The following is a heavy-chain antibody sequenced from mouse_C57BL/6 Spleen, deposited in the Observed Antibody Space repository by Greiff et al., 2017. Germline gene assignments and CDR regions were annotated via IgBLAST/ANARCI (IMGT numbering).Heavy chain of an antibody. D-gene: IGHD4-1*01. CDR2: ISSGSSTI. Sequence: EVKLVESGGGLVKPGGSLKLSCAASGFTFSDYGMHWVRQAPEKGLEWVAYISSGSSTIYYADTVKGRFTISRDNAKNTLFLQMTSLRSEDTAMYYCARRLGRDAMDYWGQGTSVTVSS. J-gene: IGHJ4*01. CDR1: GFTFSDYG. CDR3: ARRLGRDAMDY. V-gene: IGHV5-17*01.